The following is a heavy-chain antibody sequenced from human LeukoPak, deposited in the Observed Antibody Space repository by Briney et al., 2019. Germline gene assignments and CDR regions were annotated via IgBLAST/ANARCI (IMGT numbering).Heavy chain of an antibody. V-gene: IGHV4-59*01. Sequence: SETLSLTCTVSGVSISTYYWSWIRQPPGKGLEWIGYIYYSGSTNYNPSLKSRVTISVDTSKSQFSLKLSSVTAADTAVYYCARDNYGGFDYWGQGILVTVSS. CDR3: ARDNYGGFDY. CDR2: IYYSGST. J-gene: IGHJ4*02. D-gene: IGHD4-23*01. CDR1: GVSISTYY.